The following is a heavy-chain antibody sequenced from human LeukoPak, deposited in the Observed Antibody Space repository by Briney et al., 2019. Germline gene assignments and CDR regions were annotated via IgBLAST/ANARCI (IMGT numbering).Heavy chain of an antibody. CDR3: ARDPGNSWPGFYFDY. Sequence: GGSLRLSCAVSGFSVRTNYMSWVRQAPGKGLERVSLIYSGGGAHYAASVKGRFTISRDNSKNTLYLQMNSLRAEDTAVYYCARDPGNSWPGFYFDYWGQGSLVIVSS. V-gene: IGHV3-66*01. J-gene: IGHJ4*02. D-gene: IGHD6-13*01. CDR1: GFSVRTNY. CDR2: IYSGGGA.